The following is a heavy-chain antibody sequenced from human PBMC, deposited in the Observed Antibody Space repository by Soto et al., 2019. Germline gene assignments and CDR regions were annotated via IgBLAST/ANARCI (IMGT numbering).Heavy chain of an antibody. CDR1: GFSVSSNY. J-gene: IGHJ5*02. CDR3: ARHRHPRGTVGATSPLDP. Sequence: RLSCAISGFSVSSNYLSWVRQAPGKGLEWVSVHYSGGSTYYADSVQGRFTISRDKSNNTLYLQMHRVRAEDTAVYFCARHRHPRGTVGATSPLDPWGQGTQVTVSS. V-gene: IGHV3-53*01. CDR2: HYSGGST. D-gene: IGHD1-26*01.